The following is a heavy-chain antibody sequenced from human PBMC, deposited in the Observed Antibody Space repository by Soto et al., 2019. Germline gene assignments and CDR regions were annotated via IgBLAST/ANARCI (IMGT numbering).Heavy chain of an antibody. V-gene: IGHV1-3*01. D-gene: IGHD3-22*01. CDR2: INAGNGNT. J-gene: IGHJ4*02. CDR1: GYTFTSYA. Sequence: QVQLVQSGAEVKKPGASVKVSCKASGYTFTSYAMHWVRQAPGQRLEWMGWINAGNGNTKYSQKFQGRVTITRDTSASTAYMELSSLRSEDTAVYYCARYLGIVDSALDYWGQGTLVTVSS. CDR3: ARYLGIVDSALDY.